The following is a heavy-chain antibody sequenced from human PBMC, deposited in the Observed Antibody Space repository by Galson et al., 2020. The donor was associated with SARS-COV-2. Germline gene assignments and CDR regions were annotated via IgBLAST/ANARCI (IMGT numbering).Heavy chain of an antibody. V-gene: IGHV2-70*01. D-gene: IGHD3-10*01. CDR2: IDWDDDK. CDR3: ARITMVRGVLGPIDAFDI. CDR1: GFSLSTSGMC. Sequence: SGPTLVKHTQTLTLTCTFSGFSLSTSGMCVSWIRQPPGKALEWLALIDWDDDKYYSTSLKTRLTISKDTSKNQVVLTMTNMDPVDTATYYCARITMVRGVLGPIDAFDIWGQGTMVTVSS. J-gene: IGHJ3*02.